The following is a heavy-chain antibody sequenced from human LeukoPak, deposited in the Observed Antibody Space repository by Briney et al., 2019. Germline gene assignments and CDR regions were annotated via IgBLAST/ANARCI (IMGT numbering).Heavy chain of an antibody. Sequence: GGSLRLSCAASRFTFDDFGMSWVRQAPGKGLEWVSGINWNGDITGYEDSVKGRFTTSRDNAKNTLYLQMNSLRAEDTGVYYCARANHPTYYDSSGYYQDYWGQGTLVTVSS. V-gene: IGHV3-20*04. CDR2: INWNGDIT. CDR3: ARANHPTYYDSSGYYQDY. J-gene: IGHJ4*02. D-gene: IGHD3-22*01. CDR1: RFTFDDFG.